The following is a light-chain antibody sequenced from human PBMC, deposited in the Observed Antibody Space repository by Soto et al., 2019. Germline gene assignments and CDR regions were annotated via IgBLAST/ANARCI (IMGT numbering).Light chain of an antibody. CDR1: ISDVGSYDL. Sequence: QSVLTQPASVSGSPGQSITISCTGSISDVGSYDLVSWYQQHPGKAPKLMIYQVSRRPSGVSNRFFGSKSGNTASLAISGLQPEDEAEYYCSSYTTSSTVVFGTGTKVTVL. CDR2: QVS. J-gene: IGLJ1*01. CDR3: SSYTTSSTVV. V-gene: IGLV2-14*02.